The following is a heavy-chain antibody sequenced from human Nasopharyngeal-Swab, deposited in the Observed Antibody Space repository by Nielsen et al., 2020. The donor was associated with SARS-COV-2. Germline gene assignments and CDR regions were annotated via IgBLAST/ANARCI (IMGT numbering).Heavy chain of an antibody. CDR2: ISSSSSYI. Sequence: WIHQPPGKGLEWVSSISSSSSYIYYADSVKGRFTISRDNAKNSLYLQMNSLRAEDTAVYYCARWSDYYYYYGMDVWGQGTTVTVSS. CDR3: ARWSDYYYYYGMDV. J-gene: IGHJ6*02. V-gene: IGHV3-21*01.